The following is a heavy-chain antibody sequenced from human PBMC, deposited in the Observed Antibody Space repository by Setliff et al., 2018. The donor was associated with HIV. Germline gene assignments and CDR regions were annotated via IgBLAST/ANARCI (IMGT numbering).Heavy chain of an antibody. CDR2: ISSSSSYI. CDR3: AREGSGYSSSQRTVGAYYYYMDV. V-gene: IGHV3-21*01. Sequence: PGGSLRLSCAAFGFTFSSYSMNWVRQAPGKGLEWVSSISSSSSYIYYADSVKGRFTISRDSAKNSLYLQMNSLRAEDTAVYYCAREGSGYSSSQRTVGAYYYYMDVWGKGTTVTVSS. D-gene: IGHD6-13*01. CDR1: GFTFSSYS. J-gene: IGHJ6*03.